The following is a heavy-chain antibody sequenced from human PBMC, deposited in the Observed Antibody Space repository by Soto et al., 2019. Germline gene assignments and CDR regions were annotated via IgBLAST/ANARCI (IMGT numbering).Heavy chain of an antibody. V-gene: IGHV3-15*01. Sequence: GGSLRLSCAASGFTFSNAWMSWVRQAPGKGLEWVGRIKSKTDGGTTDYAAPVKGRFTISRDDSKNTLYLQMNSLKTEDTAVYYCTTARRHYYYMDVWGKGTTVTVSS. CDR1: GFTFSNAW. CDR2: IKSKTDGGTT. J-gene: IGHJ6*03. CDR3: TTARRHYYYMDV.